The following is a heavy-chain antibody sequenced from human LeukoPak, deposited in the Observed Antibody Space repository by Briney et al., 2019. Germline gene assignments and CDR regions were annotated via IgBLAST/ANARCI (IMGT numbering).Heavy chain of an antibody. D-gene: IGHD2-15*01. CDR3: ARGGYCGGGSCYYDY. Sequence: SVTLSLTCTVSGGSISGYFWTWLRQPPGKGLEWIGYIYYSGSTNYNPSLKSRVTISIDTSKSQFSLKLSSVTAADTAVYYCARGGYCGGGSCYYDYWGQGTLVTVSS. CDR1: GGSISGYF. V-gene: IGHV4-59*01. CDR2: IYYSGST. J-gene: IGHJ4*02.